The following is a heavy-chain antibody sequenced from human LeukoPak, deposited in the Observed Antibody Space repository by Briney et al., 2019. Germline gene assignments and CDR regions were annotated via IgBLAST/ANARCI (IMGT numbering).Heavy chain of an antibody. Sequence: GASVKVSCKASGYTFTSYGISWVRQAPGQGLEWMGWISADNGNTNYAQKLQGRVTMTTDTSTSTAYMELRSLRSDDTAVYYCARGSTARYYYDSSGYYRGAFDYWGQGTLVTVSS. J-gene: IGHJ4*02. CDR2: ISADNGNT. D-gene: IGHD3-22*01. CDR1: GYTFTSYG. V-gene: IGHV1-18*01. CDR3: ARGSTARYYYDSSGYYRGAFDY.